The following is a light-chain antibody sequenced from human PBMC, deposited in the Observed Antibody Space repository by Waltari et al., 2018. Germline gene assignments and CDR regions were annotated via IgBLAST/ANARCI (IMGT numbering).Light chain of an antibody. CDR3: QQYGSSPLT. CDR1: QRVSNNY. J-gene: IGKJ3*01. CDR2: GAS. Sequence: EIVLTQSPGTLSLSPGERATLSCRASQRVSNNYLACYQQKPGQAPRLLIYGASSRATGIPDRFSGSGSGTDFTLTISRLDPEDFAVYYCQQYGSSPLTFGPGTKVDIK. V-gene: IGKV3-20*01.